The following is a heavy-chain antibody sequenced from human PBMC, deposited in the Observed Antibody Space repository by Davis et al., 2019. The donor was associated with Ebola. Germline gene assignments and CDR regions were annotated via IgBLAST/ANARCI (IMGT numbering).Heavy chain of an antibody. CDR1: GGTFSSYA. CDR3: ARGYLIAAAGKGPPGY. CDR2: INPNSGGT. Sequence: ASVKVSCKASGGTFSSYAISWVRQAPGQGLEWMGWINPNSGGTNYAQKFQGRVTMTRDTSISTAYMELSRLRSDDTAVYYCARGYLIAAAGKGPPGYWGQGTLVTVSS. J-gene: IGHJ4*02. D-gene: IGHD6-13*01. V-gene: IGHV1-2*02.